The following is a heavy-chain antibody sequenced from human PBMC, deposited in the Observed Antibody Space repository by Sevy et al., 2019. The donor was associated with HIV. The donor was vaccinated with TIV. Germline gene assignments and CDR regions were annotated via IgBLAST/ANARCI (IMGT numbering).Heavy chain of an antibody. Sequence: GGSLRLSCAASEFTFSNYSMNWVRQAPGKGLEWVSYISSSSSTIYYADSVKGRFTISRDNAKNSLFLQMNSLRAEDTAVYYCARDGYYYDSSGYYYWGQGTLVTVSS. CDR2: ISSSSSTI. J-gene: IGHJ4*02. D-gene: IGHD3-22*01. CDR1: EFTFSNYS. CDR3: ARDGYYYDSSGYYY. V-gene: IGHV3-48*01.